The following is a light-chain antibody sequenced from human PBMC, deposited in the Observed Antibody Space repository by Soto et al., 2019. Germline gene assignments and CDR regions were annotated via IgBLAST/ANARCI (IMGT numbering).Light chain of an antibody. CDR2: DAS. V-gene: IGKV3-11*01. Sequence: EIVLTQSPATLSLSSGERATLSFRASQSVGTYLAWYQQKPGQAPRLLIYDASNRAAGVPVRFSGSGSGTDFTLTISSVEPDDFAVYYCQQRSNWPPITFGQGTLLEIK. CDR3: QQRSNWPPIT. J-gene: IGKJ5*01. CDR1: QSVGTY.